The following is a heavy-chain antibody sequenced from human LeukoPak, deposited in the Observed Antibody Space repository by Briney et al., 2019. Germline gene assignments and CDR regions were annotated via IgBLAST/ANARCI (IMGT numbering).Heavy chain of an antibody. CDR3: ARHPLSDYVWGSYRLPFDY. CDR2: IYYSGST. J-gene: IGHJ4*02. V-gene: IGHV4-39*01. CDR1: GGSISSSSYY. Sequence: SETLSLTCTVSGGSISSSSYYWGWIRQPPGKGLEWIGSIYYSGSTYYNPSLKSRVTISVDASKNQFSLKLSSVTAADTAVYYCARHPLSDYVWGSYRLPFDYWGQGTLVTVSS. D-gene: IGHD3-16*02.